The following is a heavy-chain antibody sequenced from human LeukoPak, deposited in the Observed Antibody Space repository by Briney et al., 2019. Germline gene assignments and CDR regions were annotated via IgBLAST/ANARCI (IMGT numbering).Heavy chain of an antibody. J-gene: IGHJ4*02. CDR3: ARDYVEMSTIRDFGY. D-gene: IGHD5-24*01. CDR2: ISAYNGDT. CDR1: GNTFTRYG. V-gene: IGHV1-18*01. Sequence: ASVRVSCKAPGNTFTRYGFSWVRQAPGQGLEWMGWISAYNGDTRYAQKFQGRVTMTTDTSTSTAYMELRSLRSDDTAVYFCARDYVEMSTIRDFGYWGQGTLVTVSS.